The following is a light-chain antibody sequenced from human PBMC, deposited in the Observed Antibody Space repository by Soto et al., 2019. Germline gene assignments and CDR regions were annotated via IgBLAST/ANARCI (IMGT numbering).Light chain of an antibody. CDR1: QSVSSSY. J-gene: IGKJ4*01. Sequence: EIVLTQSPGTLSLSPGERATLSCRASQSVSSSYLAWYQQKPGQAPRLLIYGASSRATVIPDRFSGSGSGTDFTLTISRLEPEDFAVYYCHQYDSSPPTFGGGNKVEIK. V-gene: IGKV3-20*01. CDR2: GAS. CDR3: HQYDSSPPT.